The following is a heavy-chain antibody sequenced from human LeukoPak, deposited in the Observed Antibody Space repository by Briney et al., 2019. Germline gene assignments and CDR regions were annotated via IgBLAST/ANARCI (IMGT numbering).Heavy chain of an antibody. CDR1: GFTFSSYA. CDR3: AREPYYDFWSGPDAFDI. Sequence: GGSLRLSCAASGFTFSSYAMSWVRQAPGKGLEWVSAISGSGGSTYYADSVKGRFTISRDNSKNTLYLQMNSLRAEDTAVYYCAREPYYDFWSGPDAFDIWGQGTMVTVSS. CDR2: ISGSGGST. J-gene: IGHJ3*02. V-gene: IGHV3-23*01. D-gene: IGHD3-3*01.